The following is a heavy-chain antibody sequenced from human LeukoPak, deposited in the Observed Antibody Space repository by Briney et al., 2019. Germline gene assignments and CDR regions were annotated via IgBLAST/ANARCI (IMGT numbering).Heavy chain of an antibody. J-gene: IGHJ3*02. CDR1: GGTFSSYA. CDR2: INPNSGGT. Sequence: ASVKVSCKASGGTFSSYAISWVRQAPGQGLEWMGWINPNSGGTNYAQKFQGRVTMTRDTSISTAYMELSRLRSDDTAVYYCARDHGTYAFDIWGQGTMVTVSS. V-gene: IGHV1-2*02. D-gene: IGHD1-26*01. CDR3: ARDHGTYAFDI.